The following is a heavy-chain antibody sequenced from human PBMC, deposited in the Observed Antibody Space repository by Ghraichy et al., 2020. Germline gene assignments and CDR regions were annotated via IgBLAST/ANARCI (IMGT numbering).Heavy chain of an antibody. CDR1: GFTFSSYG. CDR2: IWYDGSNK. CDR3: ARDVVPAAYYYYYYGMDV. J-gene: IGHJ6*02. Sequence: GSLRLSCAASGFTFSSYGMHWVRQAPGKGLEWVAVIWYDGSNKYYADSVKGRFTISRDNSKNTLYLQMNSLRAEDTAVYYCARDVVPAAYYYYYYGMDVWGQGTTVTVSS. V-gene: IGHV3-33*01. D-gene: IGHD2-2*01.